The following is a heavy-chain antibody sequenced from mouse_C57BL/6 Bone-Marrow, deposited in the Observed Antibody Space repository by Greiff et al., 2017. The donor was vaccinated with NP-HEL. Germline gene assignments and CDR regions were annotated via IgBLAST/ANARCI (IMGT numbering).Heavy chain of an antibody. V-gene: IGHV1-26*01. CDR1: GYTFTDYY. CDR3: ARSSLSWGFAY. J-gene: IGHJ3*01. D-gene: IGHD1-1*01. CDR2: INPNNGGT. Sequence: EVQLQQSGPELVKPGASVKISCKASGYTFTDYYMNWVKQSHGKSLEWIGDINPNNGGTSYNQKFKGKATLTVDKSSSTAYMELRSLTSEDSAVYYCARSSLSWGFAYWGQGTLVTVSA.